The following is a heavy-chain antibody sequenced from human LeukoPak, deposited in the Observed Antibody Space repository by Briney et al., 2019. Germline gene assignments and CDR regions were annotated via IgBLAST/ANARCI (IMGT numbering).Heavy chain of an antibody. D-gene: IGHD2-21*01. V-gene: IGHV4-59*08. CDR3: ARRYSASPGERFDY. CDR1: GGSISTYY. CDR2: IYSSGNT. Sequence: SETLSLTCTVSGGSISTYYWTWIRQPPGKGLEWIGYIYSSGNTNYNPSLSSRVTISLDTSKNQFSLMLRSLTAADTAVYYCARRYSASPGERFDYWGQGILVTVSS. J-gene: IGHJ4*02.